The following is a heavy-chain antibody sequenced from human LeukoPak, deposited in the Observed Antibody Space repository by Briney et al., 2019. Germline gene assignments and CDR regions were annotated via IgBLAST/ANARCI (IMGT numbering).Heavy chain of an antibody. Sequence: GGSLRLSCAASGFSVSSYEMHWVRQAPGKGLEWVSQISRSGYATSYADSLKGRFTISRDNAKNSLYLQMNSLRAADTAVYFCARDQFGTRLDWGQGTLVTVSS. V-gene: IGHV3-48*03. CDR1: GFSVSSYE. CDR2: ISRSGYAT. CDR3: ARDQFGTRLD. J-gene: IGHJ4*01. D-gene: IGHD1-1*01.